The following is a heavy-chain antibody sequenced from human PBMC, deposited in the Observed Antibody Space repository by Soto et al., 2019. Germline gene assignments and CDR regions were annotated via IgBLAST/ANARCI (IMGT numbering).Heavy chain of an antibody. CDR3: AKGAGYGHDQRYYFDY. V-gene: IGHV3-23*01. CDR1: GFTFSSYA. Sequence: GGSLRLSCAASGFTFSSYAMSWVRQAPGKGLEWVSAISGSGGSTYYADSVKGRFTISRDNSKNTLYLQMNSLRAEDTAVYYCAKGAGYGHDQRYYFDYWGQGTLVTVSS. D-gene: IGHD5-18*01. CDR2: ISGSGGST. J-gene: IGHJ4*02.